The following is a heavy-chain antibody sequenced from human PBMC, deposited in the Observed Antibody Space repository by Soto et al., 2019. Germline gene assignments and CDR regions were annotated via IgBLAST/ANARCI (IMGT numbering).Heavy chain of an antibody. Sequence: SGPTLVNPTQTLTLTCTFSGFSLSTGVGVGWIRQPPGKALEWLALIYWDDNKRYSPSLKSRLTITKDTSKNQVVLTMTNMDPVDTATYYCAQTDYYGSNWFDPWGQGTLVTVSS. CDR1: GFSLSTGVG. J-gene: IGHJ5*02. V-gene: IGHV2-5*02. CDR2: IYWDDNK. CDR3: AQTDYYGSNWFDP. D-gene: IGHD3-10*01.